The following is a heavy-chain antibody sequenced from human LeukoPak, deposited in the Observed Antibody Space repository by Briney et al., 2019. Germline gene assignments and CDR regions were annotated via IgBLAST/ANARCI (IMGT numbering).Heavy chain of an antibody. Sequence: GGSLRLSCAASGFTFSSYSMNWVRQAPGKGLEWVSYISSSSSTIYYADSVKGRFTISRDNAKNSLYLQMNSLRAEDTAVYYCARGYGYSSGWYGSFDYWGQGTLVTVTS. V-gene: IGHV3-48*04. CDR2: ISSSSSTI. CDR1: GFTFSSYS. J-gene: IGHJ4*02. D-gene: IGHD6-19*01. CDR3: ARGYGYSSGWYGSFDY.